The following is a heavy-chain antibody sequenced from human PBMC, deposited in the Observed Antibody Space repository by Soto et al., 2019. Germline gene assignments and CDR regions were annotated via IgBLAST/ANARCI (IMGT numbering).Heavy chain of an antibody. Sequence: QVQLQESGPGLVKPSQTLSLTCTVSGGSISSGDYYWSWIRQPPGKGLEWIGYIYYSGSTYYNPSRQRXXIXSXXTSKHQCSLKLSSVTAADTAVYYCARGSGVLRFDPWGQGTLVTVSS. CDR1: GGSISSGDYY. CDR2: IYYSGST. CDR3: ARGSGVLRFDP. D-gene: IGHD1-26*01. J-gene: IGHJ5*02. V-gene: IGHV4-30-4*01.